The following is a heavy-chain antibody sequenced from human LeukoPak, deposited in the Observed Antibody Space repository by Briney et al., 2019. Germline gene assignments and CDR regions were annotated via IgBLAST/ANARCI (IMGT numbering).Heavy chain of an antibody. CDR3: ARGLRGATTMSRFFDY. D-gene: IGHD1-26*01. Sequence: ASVKVSCKASGYTFTSYDINWVRQATGQGLQWMGWMNPNSGNTGYAQKFQGRVTMTRNTSISTAYMELSSLRSEDTAVYYCARGLRGATTMSRFFDYWGQGTLVTVSS. CDR1: GYTFTSYD. V-gene: IGHV1-8*01. J-gene: IGHJ4*02. CDR2: MNPNSGNT.